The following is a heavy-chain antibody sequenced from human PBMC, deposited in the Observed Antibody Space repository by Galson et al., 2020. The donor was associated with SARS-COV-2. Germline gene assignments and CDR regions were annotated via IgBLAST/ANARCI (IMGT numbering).Heavy chain of an antibody. CDR2: ISYDGSNK. D-gene: IGHD3-9*01. J-gene: IGHJ5*02. CDR1: GFTFSSYG. CDR3: ARDQAAPLLRYFDSWFDP. V-gene: IGHV3-30*03. Sequence: QAGGSLRLSCAASGFTFSSYGMHWVRQAPGTGLEWVAVISYDGSNKYYADSVKGRFTISRDNSKNTLYLQMNSLRAEDTAVYYCARDQAAPLLRYFDSWFDPWGQGTLVTVSS.